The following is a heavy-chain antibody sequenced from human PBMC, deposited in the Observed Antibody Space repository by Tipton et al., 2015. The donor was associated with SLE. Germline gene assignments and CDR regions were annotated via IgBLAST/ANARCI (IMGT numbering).Heavy chain of an antibody. CDR1: GGSFSGYY. Sequence: TLSLTCVVYGGSFSGYYWSWIRQPPGKGLEWVGELNHGGSINYNPSLESRVTISIDTSKNQFPLKLSSVTAADTAVYYCAKGRQKNYADHAYWGQGTLVTVSS. J-gene: IGHJ4*02. CDR2: LNHGGSI. V-gene: IGHV4-34*01. CDR3: AKGRQKNYADHAY. D-gene: IGHD4-17*01.